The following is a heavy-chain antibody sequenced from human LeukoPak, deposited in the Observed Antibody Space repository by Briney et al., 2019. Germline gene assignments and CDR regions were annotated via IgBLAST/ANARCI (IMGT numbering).Heavy chain of an antibody. CDR2: ICGSGGST. CDR1: GFTFSSYA. CDR3: ANTRLCSNGYPLGY. D-gene: IGHD4-11*01. Sequence: PGGSLRLSCAASGFTFSSYAISWVRHAPGKGLEWVSAICGSGGSTYYADSVKGRFPISRDHSTNTLYMEMNTLGDEDTSGDYCANTRLCSNGYPLGYWGQGVMVTVST. J-gene: IGHJ4*02. V-gene: IGHV3-23*01.